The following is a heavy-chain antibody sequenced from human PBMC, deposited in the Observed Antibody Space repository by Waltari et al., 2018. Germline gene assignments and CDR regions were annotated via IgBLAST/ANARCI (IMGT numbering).Heavy chain of an antibody. Sequence: QVQLVQSGAEVKKPGASVKVSCKASGYTFTGYYMPWVRPAPGQGLEWIGWINPNSGGTNYAQKCQGRVTMTRDTSISTAYMELSRLRSDDTAVYYCARGFRRYYYDSSGKSYYFDYWGQGTLVTVSS. CDR1: GYTFTGYY. CDR3: ARGFRRYYYDSSGKSYYFDY. CDR2: INPNSGGT. D-gene: IGHD3-22*01. J-gene: IGHJ4*02. V-gene: IGHV1-2*02.